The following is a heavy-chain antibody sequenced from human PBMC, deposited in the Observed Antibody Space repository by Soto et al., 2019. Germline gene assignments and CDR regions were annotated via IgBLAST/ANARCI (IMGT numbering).Heavy chain of an antibody. CDR1: GGSISSGGYY. J-gene: IGHJ4*02. CDR2: IYYSGST. Sequence: SETLSLTCTVSGGSISSGGYYWSWIRQHPGKGLEWIGYIYYSGSTYYNPSLKSRVTISVDTSKNQFSLKLSSVTAADTAVYYCARVTLSIPYSYRYGSHFDYWGQGTLVTVS. V-gene: IGHV4-31*03. CDR3: ARVTLSIPYSYRYGSHFDY. D-gene: IGHD5-18*01.